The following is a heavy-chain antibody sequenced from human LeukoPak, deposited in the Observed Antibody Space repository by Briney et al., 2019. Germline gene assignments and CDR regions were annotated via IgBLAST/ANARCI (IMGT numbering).Heavy chain of an antibody. J-gene: IGHJ4*02. CDR1: GGSISSGGYY. CDR3: ARGEGDYYFDY. D-gene: IGHD2-21*02. V-gene: IGHV4-31*03. Sequence: PSETLSLTCTVSGGSISSGGYYWSWIRQHPEKGLEWIGYIYYSGSTYYNPSLKSRVTISVDTSKNQFSPKLSSVTAADTAVYYCARGEGDYYFDYWGQGTLVTVSS. CDR2: IYYSGST.